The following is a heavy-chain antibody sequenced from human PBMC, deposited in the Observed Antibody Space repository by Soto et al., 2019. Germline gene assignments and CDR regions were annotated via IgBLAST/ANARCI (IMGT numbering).Heavy chain of an antibody. D-gene: IGHD3-9*01. J-gene: IGHJ4*02. CDR2: IYYSGST. Sequence: QVQLQESGPGLVKPSETLSLTCTVSGGSISSYYWSWIRQPPGKGLEWIGYIYYSGSTNYNPSLKSRVTISVDTSKNQFSLKLSSVTAADTAVYYCAGGYFDWLSYFYYWGQGTLDTVSS. V-gene: IGHV4-59*01. CDR1: GGSISSYY. CDR3: AGGYFDWLSYFYY.